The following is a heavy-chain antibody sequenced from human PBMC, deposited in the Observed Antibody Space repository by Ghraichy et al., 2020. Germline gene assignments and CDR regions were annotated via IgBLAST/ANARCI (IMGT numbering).Heavy chain of an antibody. D-gene: IGHD3-22*01. CDR2: ISRSSKTL. CDR3: ARDSSTFYSDSTGYSGFDY. V-gene: IGHV3-48*01. CDR1: GFTFSIYS. J-gene: IGHJ4*02. Sequence: ETLRLSCAASGFTFSIYSMNWVRQAPGKGLEWVSYISRSSKTLYYADSVKGRFTISRDNAKNSVYLQMNSLRAEDTAVYYCARDSSTFYSDSTGYSGFDYWGQGILVTVSS.